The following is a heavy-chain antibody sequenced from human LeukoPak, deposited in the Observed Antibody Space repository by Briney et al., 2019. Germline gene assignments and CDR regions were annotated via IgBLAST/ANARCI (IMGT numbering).Heavy chain of an antibody. D-gene: IGHD6-19*01. Sequence: PSQTLSLTCTVSGGSISSGSYYWSWIRQPAGKGLEWIGRIYTSGSTNYYPSLKSRVTISVDTSKNQFSLKLSSVTAADTAVYYCARGPRYSSGWYRVWGKGTTVTISS. V-gene: IGHV4-61*02. CDR3: ARGPRYSSGWYRV. CDR1: GGSISSGSYY. CDR2: IYTSGST. J-gene: IGHJ6*04.